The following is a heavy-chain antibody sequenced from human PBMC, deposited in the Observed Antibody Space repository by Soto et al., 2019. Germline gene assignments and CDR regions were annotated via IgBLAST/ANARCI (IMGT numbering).Heavy chain of an antibody. Sequence: SETLSLTCTVSGGSISSYYWSWIRQPPGKGLEWIGYIYYSGSTNYNPSLKSRVTISVDTSKNQFSLKLSSVTAADTAVYYCARGLSSGWYGWFDPWGQGTLVTVPQ. J-gene: IGHJ5*02. CDR2: IYYSGST. V-gene: IGHV4-59*01. CDR1: GGSISSYY. D-gene: IGHD6-19*01. CDR3: ARGLSSGWYGWFDP.